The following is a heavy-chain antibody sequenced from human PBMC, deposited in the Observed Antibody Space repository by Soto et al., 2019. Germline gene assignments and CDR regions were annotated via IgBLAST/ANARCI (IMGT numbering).Heavy chain of an antibody. V-gene: IGHV3-30-3*01. CDR1: GFTFSSYA. J-gene: IGHJ5*02. D-gene: IGHD5-12*01. CDR3: ATLDIVATINWFDP. Sequence: GGSLRLSCAASGFTFSSYAMHWVRQAPGKGLEWVAVISYDGSNKYYADSVKGRFTISRDNSKNTLYLQMNSLRAEDTSVYYCATLDIVATINWFDPWGQGTLVTVSS. CDR2: ISYDGSNK.